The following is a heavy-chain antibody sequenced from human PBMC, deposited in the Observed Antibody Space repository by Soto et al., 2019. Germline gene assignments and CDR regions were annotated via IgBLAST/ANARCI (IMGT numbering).Heavy chain of an antibody. CDR2: ISGSGGST. CDR3: AKDKDFDWLQGRFDY. D-gene: IGHD3-9*01. CDR1: GFTFTSYA. Sequence: TGGSLRLSCAASGFTFTSYAMSWVRQAPGKGLEWVSTISGSGGSTFYADSLKGRFTISRDNSENTLYLQMNSLRAEDTAVYYCAKDKDFDWLQGRFDYWGQGTLVTVSS. J-gene: IGHJ4*02. V-gene: IGHV3-23*01.